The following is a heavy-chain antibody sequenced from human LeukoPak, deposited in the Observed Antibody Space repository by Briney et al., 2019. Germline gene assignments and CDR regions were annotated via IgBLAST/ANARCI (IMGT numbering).Heavy chain of an antibody. CDR1: GFTFSSYG. J-gene: IGHJ4*02. Sequence: PGGSLRLSCAASGFTFSSYGMHWVRQAPGKGLEWVPYISSSGSIIYYLDSVKGRFTISRDNAKNSLYLQMNSLRAEDTAVYYCARDQPSTFGGVVANYWGQGTLVTVSS. V-gene: IGHV3-48*04. CDR3: ARDQPSTFGGVVANY. CDR2: ISSSGSII. D-gene: IGHD3-16*02.